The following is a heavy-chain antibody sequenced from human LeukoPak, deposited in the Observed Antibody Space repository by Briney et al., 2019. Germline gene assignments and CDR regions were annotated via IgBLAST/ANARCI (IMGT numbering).Heavy chain of an antibody. CDR2: IYYSGST. V-gene: IGHV4-59*08. CDR1: GGSISSYY. CDR3: ARLSNYYDSSGYIDY. J-gene: IGHJ4*02. Sequence: SETLSLTCTVSGGSISSYYWSWIRQPPGKGLEWIGYIYYSGSTNYNPSLKSRVTISVDTSKNQFSLKLSSVTAADTAVYYCARLSNYYDSSGYIDYWGQGTLVTVSS. D-gene: IGHD3-22*01.